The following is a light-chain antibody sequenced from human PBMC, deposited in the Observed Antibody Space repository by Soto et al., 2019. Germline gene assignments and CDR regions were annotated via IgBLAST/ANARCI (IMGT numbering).Light chain of an antibody. CDR2: EVT. CDR3: SSYTSSSTYV. CDR1: SSDVGGYDY. J-gene: IGLJ1*01. Sequence: QSVLTQPPSASGSPGQSVTISCTGTSSDVGGYDYVSWYQQYPGKTPKLMIFEVTKRPSGVLDRFSGSKSGNTASLTVSGLQVEDEADYYCSSYTSSSTYVFGTGTKVTVL. V-gene: IGLV2-8*01.